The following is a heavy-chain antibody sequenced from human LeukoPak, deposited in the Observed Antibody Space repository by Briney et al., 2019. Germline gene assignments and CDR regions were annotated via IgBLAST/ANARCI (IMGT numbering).Heavy chain of an antibody. J-gene: IGHJ4*02. CDR2: MKPNSGNT. CDR3: ARDGRAVATNFDY. CDR1: GYTFTNYD. Sequence: ASVKVSCKASGYTFTNYDIHWVRQATGQGLEWMGWMKPNSGNTGYAQKFQGRVTISRNTSINTAYMELSSLRSEDTAVYYCARDGRAVATNFDYWGQGTPVTVSS. V-gene: IGHV1-8*03. D-gene: IGHD5-12*01.